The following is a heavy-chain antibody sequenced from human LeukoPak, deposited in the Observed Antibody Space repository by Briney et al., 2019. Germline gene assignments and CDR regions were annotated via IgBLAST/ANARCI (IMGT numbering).Heavy chain of an antibody. CDR3: AKDLEALAMVRGVVDY. D-gene: IGHD3-10*01. J-gene: IGHJ4*02. CDR1: GFTFSSYG. V-gene: IGHV3-30*18. CDR2: ISYDGSNK. Sequence: PGGSLRLSCAASGFTFSSYGMHWVRQAPGKGLEWVAVISYDGSNKYYADSVKGRFTISRDNSKNTLYLQMNSLRAEDTAVYYCAKDLEALAMVRGVVDYWGQGTLVTVSS.